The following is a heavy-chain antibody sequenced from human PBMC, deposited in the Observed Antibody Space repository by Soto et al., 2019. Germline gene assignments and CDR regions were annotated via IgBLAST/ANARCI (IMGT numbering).Heavy chain of an antibody. V-gene: IGHV1-3*01. CDR2: INAGNGNT. CDR1: GYTFTSYA. CDR3: ARWRVGYGSDYGMDV. Sequence: GASGKVSCKASGYTFTSYAMHWVRQAPGQRLEWMGWINAGNGNTKYSQKFQGRVTITRDTSASTAYMELSSLRSEDTAVYYCARWRVGYGSDYGMDVWGQGTTVTVSS. D-gene: IGHD3-10*01. J-gene: IGHJ6*02.